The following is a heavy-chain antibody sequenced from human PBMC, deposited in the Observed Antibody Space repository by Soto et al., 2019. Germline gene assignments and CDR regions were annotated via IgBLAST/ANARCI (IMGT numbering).Heavy chain of an antibody. D-gene: IGHD1-26*01. CDR1: GVSIRNGDYY. J-gene: IGHJ4*02. CDR2: VYYSGTT. Sequence: QVQLQEWGPGLVKPSQTLSLTCTVSGVSIRNGDYYWGWIRQPPGKCLEWIGYVYYSGTTYSHPSLNSRVSISVDTSETQFSLRLTYVTAADTAAYYCVTVNLVGAAYYFDYWGPGTLVTVSS. CDR3: VTVNLVGAAYYFDY. V-gene: IGHV4-30-4*01.